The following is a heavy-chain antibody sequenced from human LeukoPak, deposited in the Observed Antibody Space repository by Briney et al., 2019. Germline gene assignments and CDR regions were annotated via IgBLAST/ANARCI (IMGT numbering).Heavy chain of an antibody. J-gene: IGHJ4*02. CDR3: ARERGSDY. D-gene: IGHD3-16*01. Sequence: SETLSLTCAVYGGSFSGYYWSWIRQPPGKGQEWIGEINHSGSTNYNPSLKSRVTISVDTSKNQFSLKLSSVTAADTAVYYCARERGSDYWGQGTLVTVSS. CDR2: INHSGST. CDR1: GGSFSGYY. V-gene: IGHV4-34*01.